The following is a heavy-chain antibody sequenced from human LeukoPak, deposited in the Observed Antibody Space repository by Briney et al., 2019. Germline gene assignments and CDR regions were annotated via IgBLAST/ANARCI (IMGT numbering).Heavy chain of an antibody. CDR2: IKQDGSEK. J-gene: IGHJ4*02. CDR3: ARARYCSGTSCYFDY. V-gene: IGHV3-7*01. CDR1: GFTFSNYW. Sequence: GGSLRLSCAASGFTFSNYWMSWVRQAPGKGLEWVANIKQDGSEKYYVGPVKGRFAISRDNAKNSLYLQMNSLRAEDLAVYYCARARYCSGTSCYFDYWGQGTLVTVSS. D-gene: IGHD2-15*01.